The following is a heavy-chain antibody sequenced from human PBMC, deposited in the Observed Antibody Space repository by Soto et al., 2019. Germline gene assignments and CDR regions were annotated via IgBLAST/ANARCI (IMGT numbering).Heavy chain of an antibody. CDR2: IIPIFGTA. D-gene: IGHD5-18*01. J-gene: IGHJ4*02. CDR1: GGKFSSYA. CDR3: AIGYSYGRFDY. Sequence: SVKVSCKGSGGKFSSYAISWVPHAPGQGLEWMGGIIPIFGTAHCPQKFQGRVTITADESTSTAYMELSSLRSEHTAVYYCAIGYSYGRFDYWGQGTRGTVSA. V-gene: IGHV1-69*13.